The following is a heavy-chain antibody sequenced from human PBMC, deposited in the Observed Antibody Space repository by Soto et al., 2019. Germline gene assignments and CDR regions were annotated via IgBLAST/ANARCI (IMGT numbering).Heavy chain of an antibody. V-gene: IGHV4-31*03. D-gene: IGHD5-12*01. J-gene: IGHJ5*02. CDR2: IYYSGST. Sequence: QVQLQESGPGLVKPSQTLSLTCTVSGGSISSGGYYWSWIRQHPGKGLEWIGYIYYSGSTYSNPSLKSRVTLSVDTSKNQFSLKLSSVTAADTAVYYCAREEGGGYDHRWFDPWGQGTLVTVSS. CDR3: AREEGGGYDHRWFDP. CDR1: GGSISSGGYY.